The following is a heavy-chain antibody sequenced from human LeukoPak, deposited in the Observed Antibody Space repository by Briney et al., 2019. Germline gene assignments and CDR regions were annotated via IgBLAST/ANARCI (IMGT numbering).Heavy chain of an antibody. Sequence: GGSLRLSCAASGFTFNSYDMHWVRQSPGKGLEWVADISYDGSKKYYADSVKGRFTISRDNSKNTLYLQMNSPRAEDTAVYYCARGCRSRSSGYPYWGQGTLVTVSS. CDR2: ISYDGSKK. D-gene: IGHD5-12*01. CDR3: ARGCRSRSSGYPY. CDR1: GFTFNSYD. J-gene: IGHJ4*02. V-gene: IGHV3-30*03.